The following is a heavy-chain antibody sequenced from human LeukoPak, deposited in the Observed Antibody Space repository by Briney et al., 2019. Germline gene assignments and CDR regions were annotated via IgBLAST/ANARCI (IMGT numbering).Heavy chain of an antibody. V-gene: IGHV3-7*03. CDR2: IKQDGSEK. Sequence: PGGSLRLSCAASGFTFSSYWMSWVRQAPGKGLEWVANIKQDGSEKYFVDSVKGRFTISRDNAKNSLYLQMNSLRAEDTAVYYCARERYYGSGSYQIDYWGQGTLVTVSS. J-gene: IGHJ4*02. CDR1: GFTFSSYW. D-gene: IGHD3-10*01. CDR3: ARERYYGSGSYQIDY.